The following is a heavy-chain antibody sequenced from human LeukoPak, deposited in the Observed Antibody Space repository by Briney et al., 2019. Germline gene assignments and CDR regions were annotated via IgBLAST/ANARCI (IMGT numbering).Heavy chain of an antibody. CDR3: ARGEFDSNTDHYYYFDH. J-gene: IGHJ4*02. D-gene: IGHD2/OR15-2a*01. CDR2: ISTTSSYI. Sequence: PGGSLRLSCAASGFTFNNYRMNWVRQAPGKGLEWVSSISTTSSYIYYADSVKGRFTISRDNAKNSLYMQMNSLRAEDTAVYFCARGEFDSNTDHYYYFDHWGQGTLVTVSS. CDR1: GFTFNNYR. V-gene: IGHV3-21*01.